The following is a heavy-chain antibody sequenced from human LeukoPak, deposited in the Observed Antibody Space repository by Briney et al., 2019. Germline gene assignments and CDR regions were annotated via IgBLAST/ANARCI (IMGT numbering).Heavy chain of an antibody. CDR1: GYSFTSYW. Sequence: PWESLKICCKGSGYSFTSYWIGWVRQMPGKGLEWMGIIYPGDSDSRYSASFQGQVTISADKSISTAYLQWNSLKASDTAMYYCARLRDAYPDYWGQGTLITVSS. V-gene: IGHV5-51*01. CDR2: IYPGDSDS. D-gene: IGHD5-24*01. CDR3: ARLRDAYPDY. J-gene: IGHJ4*02.